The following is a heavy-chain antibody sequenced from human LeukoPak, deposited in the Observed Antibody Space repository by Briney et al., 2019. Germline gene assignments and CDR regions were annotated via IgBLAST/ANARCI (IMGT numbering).Heavy chain of an antibody. CDR1: GFTFSSYE. J-gene: IGHJ4*02. CDR3: ARDPVMSAEVLLTAWGYFDC. V-gene: IGHV3-48*03. CDR2: ISGRGSTI. D-gene: IGHD2-21*02. Sequence: PGGSLRLSCAASGFTFSSYEMNWVRQAPGKGLEWVSYISGRGSTIDYADSVKDRFTISRDNTKNSLYLQMNSLRAEDTAIYFCARDPVMSAEVLLTAWGYFDCWGQGTLVTVSS.